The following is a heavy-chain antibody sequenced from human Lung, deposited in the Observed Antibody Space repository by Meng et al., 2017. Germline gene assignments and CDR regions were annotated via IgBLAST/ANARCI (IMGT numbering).Heavy chain of an antibody. CDR2: ISSGSSYI. D-gene: IGHD4-23*01. Sequence: VAVVDAGGGLVKPGGSLTLSCAASEFTFSDYSMNWVRQAPGKGLEWVSSISSGSSYIYYADSVKGRFTISRDNAKNSLYLHMNSLRVEDTGLYYCARDYGGNSGGYWGQGTLVTVSS. CDR3: ARDYGGNSGGY. V-gene: IGHV3-21*03. J-gene: IGHJ4*02. CDR1: EFTFSDYS.